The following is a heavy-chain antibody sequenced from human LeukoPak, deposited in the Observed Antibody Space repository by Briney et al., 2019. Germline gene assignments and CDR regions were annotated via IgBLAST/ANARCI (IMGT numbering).Heavy chain of an antibody. Sequence: GESLKISCKGSGYSFTSYWIGWVRQMPGKGLEWMGIIYPGDSDTRYSPSFQGQVTISADKSISTAYLQWSSLKASDTAMYYCAKGRLRYFDWLPEGDAFDIWGQGTMVTVSS. CDR3: AKGRLRYFDWLPEGDAFDI. CDR2: IYPGDSDT. D-gene: IGHD3-9*01. J-gene: IGHJ3*02. V-gene: IGHV5-51*01. CDR1: GYSFTSYW.